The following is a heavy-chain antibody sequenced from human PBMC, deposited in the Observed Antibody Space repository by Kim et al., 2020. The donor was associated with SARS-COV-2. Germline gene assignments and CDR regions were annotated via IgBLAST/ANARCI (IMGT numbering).Heavy chain of an antibody. J-gene: IGHJ4*02. D-gene: IGHD3-10*01. CDR3: ARDRGDGYISPCFDY. V-gene: IGHV3-30*07. Sequence: DSVKGRFTISRDNSKNTLYLQMNRLRAEDTDVYYWARDRGDGYISPCFDYWGQGTLGSVSS.